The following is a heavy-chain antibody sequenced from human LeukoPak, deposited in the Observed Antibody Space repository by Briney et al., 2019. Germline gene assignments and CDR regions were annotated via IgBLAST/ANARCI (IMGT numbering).Heavy chain of an antibody. V-gene: IGHV4-34*01. CDR2: INHSGST. Sequence: SETLSLTCAVYGGSFSDYYWSWIRQPPGKGLEWIGEINHSGSTSYNPSLKSRVTISVDMSKNQFSLKLNSVTAADAAVYYCARGDIVVVPAAKAYYYYIDVWGKGTTVTVSS. CDR1: GGSFSDYY. J-gene: IGHJ6*03. D-gene: IGHD2-2*01. CDR3: ARGDIVVVPAAKAYYYYIDV.